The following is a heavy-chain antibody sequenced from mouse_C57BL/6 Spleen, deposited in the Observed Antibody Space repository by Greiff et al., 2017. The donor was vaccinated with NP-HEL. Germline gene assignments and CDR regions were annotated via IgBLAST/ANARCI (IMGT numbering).Heavy chain of an antibody. CDR2: ISDGGSYT. CDR3: ARESYYDGSSGYFDV. Sequence: EVQLVESGGGLVKPGGSLKLSCAASGFTFSSYAMSWVRQTPEQRLEWVATISDGGSYTYYPDKLKGRFTISRDNATNNLYLQLSHLKYEDTPMYDCARESYYDGSSGYFDVWGTGTLVTVSA. J-gene: IGHJ1*03. D-gene: IGHD1-1*01. V-gene: IGHV5-4*01. CDR1: GFTFSSYA.